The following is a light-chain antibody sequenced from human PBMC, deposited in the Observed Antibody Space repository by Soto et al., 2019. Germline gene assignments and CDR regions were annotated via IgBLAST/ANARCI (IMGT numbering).Light chain of an antibody. CDR1: QDVRNY. CDR2: GAS. V-gene: IGKV1-6*01. CDR3: LQDYNYPLT. Sequence: AIQMTQSPSSLSASVGDRITITCRASQDVRNYVGWYQQKPGKAPKLLIYGASSLQSGVPSRFSGSGSGTDFTLTISSLQPEDFATYYCLQDYNYPLTFGGGTKVDIK. J-gene: IGKJ4*01.